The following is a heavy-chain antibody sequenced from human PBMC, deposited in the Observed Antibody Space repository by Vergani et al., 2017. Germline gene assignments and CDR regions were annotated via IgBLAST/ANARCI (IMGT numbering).Heavy chain of an antibody. V-gene: IGHV4-4*07. D-gene: IGHD6-6*01. Sequence: QVQLQESGPGLVKPSETLSLTCFVSGGSISPYYWSWIRQPAGTGLEWIGRIYTSESTNYHPPLKTRVNISVDTSKNQYSLKLGAVTAAVTAVYYCVREYSSSVGFLAYWGQGTLVTVCS. CDR1: GGSISPYY. CDR3: VREYSSSVGFLAY. CDR2: IYTSEST. J-gene: IGHJ4*02.